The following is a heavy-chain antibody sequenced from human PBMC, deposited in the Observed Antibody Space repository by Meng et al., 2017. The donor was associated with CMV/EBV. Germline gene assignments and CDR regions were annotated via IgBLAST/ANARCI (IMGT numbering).Heavy chain of an antibody. V-gene: IGHV3-23*03. CDR1: GFTFSSYA. Sequence: GESLKISCAASGFTFSSYAMSWVRQAPGKGLEWVSVIYSGGSSTYYADSVKGRFTISRDNSKNTLYLQMNSLRAEDTAVYYCAKDLNIRFEPAANYGMDVWGQGTTVTVSS. D-gene: IGHD2-2*01. CDR2: IYSGGSST. CDR3: AKDLNIRFEPAANYGMDV. J-gene: IGHJ6*02.